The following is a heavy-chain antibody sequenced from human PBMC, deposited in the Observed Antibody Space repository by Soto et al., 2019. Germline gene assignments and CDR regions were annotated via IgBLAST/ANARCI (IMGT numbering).Heavy chain of an antibody. D-gene: IGHD6-19*01. Sequence: ASVKVSCKASGYTFSTYGISWVRRAPGQGLEWMGWITTYNGNTNYAQKFQGRVTMTTDTSTDTVYMELRSLRSDDTAVFYCARHPMRLAVTQSHYYAMDVWGQGTTVTVSS. CDR2: ITTYNGNT. J-gene: IGHJ6*02. CDR3: ARHPMRLAVTQSHYYAMDV. V-gene: IGHV1-18*04. CDR1: GYTFSTYG.